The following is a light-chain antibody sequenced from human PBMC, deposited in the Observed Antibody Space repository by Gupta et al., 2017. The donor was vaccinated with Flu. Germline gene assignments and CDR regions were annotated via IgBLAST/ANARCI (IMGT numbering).Light chain of an antibody. CDR1: GGIGGSNY. J-gene: IGLJ1*01. CDR2: EVN. V-gene: IGLV6-57*01. Sequence: TVTISSTRGGGIGGSNYVYCYQQRPDHSPTLLIYEVNKRPSGVPARFSGSNYASSTSVTLPSPQVEAEADYYYHSQSYTNSICVFGCGTKITV. CDR3: QSYTNSICV.